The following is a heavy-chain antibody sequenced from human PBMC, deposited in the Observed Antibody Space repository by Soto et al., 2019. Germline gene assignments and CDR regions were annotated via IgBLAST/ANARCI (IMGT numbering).Heavy chain of an antibody. CDR2: IGGGGGST. CDR3: AKAAMYSSPFDS. D-gene: IGHD2-21*01. V-gene: IGHV3-23*01. J-gene: IGHJ4*02. CDR1: GFIFGNYA. Sequence: HPGGSLRLSCTASGFIFGNYAMTWVRQAPGRGLERVAKIGGGGGSTFYADSVKGRFTISRDNSKNTLYLQMSSLRAEDTAVYYCAKAAMYSSPFDSWGQGALVTVSS.